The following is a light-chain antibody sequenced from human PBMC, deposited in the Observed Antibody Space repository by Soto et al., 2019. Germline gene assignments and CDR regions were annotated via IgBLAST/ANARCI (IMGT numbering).Light chain of an antibody. Sequence: HSVLTQPASVSGSPGQSVSISCTGTSSDVGSYNLVSWYQQHPGKAPKVLIFEGSKGPSGVSNRFSASKSGNTASLTISGLQAEDEAYYYCCSYAGSSTLVFGGGTKLTVL. V-gene: IGLV2-23*01. CDR2: EGS. J-gene: IGLJ2*01. CDR3: CSYAGSSTLV. CDR1: SSDVGSYNL.